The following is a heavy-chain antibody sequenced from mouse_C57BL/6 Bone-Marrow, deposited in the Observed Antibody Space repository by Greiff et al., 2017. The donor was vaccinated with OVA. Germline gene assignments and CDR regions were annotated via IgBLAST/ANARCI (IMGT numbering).Heavy chain of an antibody. J-gene: IGHJ3*01. V-gene: IGHV3-6*01. CDR1: GYSITSGYY. Sequence: VQLKESGPGLVKPSQSLSLTCSVTGYSITSGYYWNWIRQFPGNKLEWMGYISYDGSNNYNPSLKNRISITRDTSKNQFFLKLNSVTTEDTATYYCAREDTTAAFAYWGQGTLVTVSA. CDR2: ISYDGSN. D-gene: IGHD1-2*01. CDR3: AREDTTAAFAY.